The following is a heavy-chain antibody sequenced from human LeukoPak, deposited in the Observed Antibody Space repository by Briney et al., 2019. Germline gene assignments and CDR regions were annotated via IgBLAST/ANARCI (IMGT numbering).Heavy chain of an antibody. CDR1: GGSISSYY. J-gene: IGHJ6*03. D-gene: IGHD3-10*01. CDR2: IYYSGST. CDR3: ARLRYGSGSYYNLYYYYYMDV. Sequence: SETLSLTCTVSGGSISSYYWSWIRQPPGKGLEWIGYIYYSGSTNYNPSLKSRVTISVDTSKNQFSLKLSSVTAADTAVYYCARLRYGSGSYYNLYYYYYMDVWGKGTTVTISS. V-gene: IGHV4-59*01.